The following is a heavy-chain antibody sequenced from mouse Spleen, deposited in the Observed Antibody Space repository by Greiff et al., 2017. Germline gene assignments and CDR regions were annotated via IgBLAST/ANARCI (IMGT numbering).Heavy chain of an antibody. V-gene: IGHV1-61*01. D-gene: IGHD1-1*01. CDR2: IYPSDSET. J-gene: IGHJ3*01. CDR1: GYAFTNYL. CDR3: ARDYGSSFFAY. Sequence: QVQLKQSGAELVRPGTSVKVSCKASGYAFTNYLIEWVKQRPGQGLEWIGNIYPSDSETHYNQKFKDKATLTVDKSSSTAYMQLSSLTSEDSAVYYCARDYGSSFFAYWGQGTLVTVSA.